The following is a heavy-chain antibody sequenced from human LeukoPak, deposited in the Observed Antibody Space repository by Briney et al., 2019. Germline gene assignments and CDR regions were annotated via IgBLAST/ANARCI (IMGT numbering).Heavy chain of an antibody. J-gene: IGHJ3*02. CDR3: ARGFNYYDSSGYYYIDAFDI. CDR1: GGSISSYY. D-gene: IGHD3-22*01. V-gene: IGHV4-59*01. CDR2: IYYSGST. Sequence: SEALSLTCTVSGGSISSYYWSWIRQPPGKGLEWIGYIYYSGSTNYNPSLKSRVTISVDTSKNQFSLKLSSVTAADTAVYYCARGFNYYDSSGYYYIDAFDIWGQGTMVTVSS.